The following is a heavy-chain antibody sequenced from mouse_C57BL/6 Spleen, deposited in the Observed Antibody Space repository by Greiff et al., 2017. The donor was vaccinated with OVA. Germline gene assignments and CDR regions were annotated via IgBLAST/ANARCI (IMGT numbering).Heavy chain of an antibody. CDR2: IRNKANNHAT. CDR3: TRYGNYGFDY. J-gene: IGHJ2*01. CDR1: GFTFSDAW. D-gene: IGHD2-1*01. V-gene: IGHV6-6*01. Sequence: EVQGVESGGGLVQPGGSMKLSCAASGFTFSDAWMDWVRQSPEKGLEWVAEIRNKANNHATYYAESVKGRFTISRDDSKSSVYLQMNSLRAEDTGIYYCTRYGNYGFDYWGQGTTLTVSS.